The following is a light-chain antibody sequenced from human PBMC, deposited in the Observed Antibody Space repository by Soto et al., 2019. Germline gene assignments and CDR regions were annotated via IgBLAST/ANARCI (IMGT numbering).Light chain of an antibody. CDR3: QQYINLWT. CDR1: QSVSSN. J-gene: IGKJ1*01. V-gene: IGKV3-15*01. Sequence: EIVLTQSPGTLSLSPGERAALSCRASQSVSSNLAWYQQKPGQSPRLLIYGASTRATGVPARFSGSGSGTEFTLTISSLQSEDFAVYYCQQYINLWTFGQGTKV. CDR2: GAS.